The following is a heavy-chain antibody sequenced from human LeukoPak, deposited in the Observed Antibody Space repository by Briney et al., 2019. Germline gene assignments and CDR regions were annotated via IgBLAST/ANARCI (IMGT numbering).Heavy chain of an antibody. V-gene: IGHV1-2*06. CDR1: GYTFTGYY. CDR3: ARAFEVCSSTSCPS. D-gene: IGHD2-2*01. Sequence: ASVKVSCKASGYTFTGYYMHWVRQAPGQGLEWMGRINPNSGGTNYAQKFQGRVTMTRDTSISTAYMELSRLRSDDTAVYYCARAFEVCSSTSCPSWGQGTLVTVSS. J-gene: IGHJ4*02. CDR2: INPNSGGT.